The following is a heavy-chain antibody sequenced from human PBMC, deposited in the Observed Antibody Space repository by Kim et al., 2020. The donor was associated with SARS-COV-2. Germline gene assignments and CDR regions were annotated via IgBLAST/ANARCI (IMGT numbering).Heavy chain of an antibody. CDR2: ISGSGGST. D-gene: IGHD6-19*01. Sequence: GGSLRLSCAASGFTFSSYAMSWVRQAPGKGLEWVSAISGSGGSTYYADSVKGRFTISRDNSKNTLYLQMNSLRAEDTAVYYCAKAEGDSSGWPYYFDYWGQGTLVTVSS. CDR3: AKAEGDSSGWPYYFDY. V-gene: IGHV3-23*01. J-gene: IGHJ4*02. CDR1: GFTFSSYA.